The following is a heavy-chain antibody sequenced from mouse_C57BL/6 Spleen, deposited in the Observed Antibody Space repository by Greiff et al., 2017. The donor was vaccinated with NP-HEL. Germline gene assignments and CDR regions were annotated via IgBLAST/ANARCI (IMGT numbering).Heavy chain of an antibody. Sequence: EVMLVESGGGLVQPGGSLSLSCAASGFTFTDYYMSWVRQPPGKALEWLGFIRNKANGYTTEYSASVKGRFTISRDNSQSILYLQMNALRAEDSATYYCARSPYLPGYFDYWGQGTTLTVSS. CDR1: GFTFTDYY. V-gene: IGHV7-3*01. CDR2: IRNKANGYTT. J-gene: IGHJ2*01. CDR3: ARSPYLPGYFDY. D-gene: IGHD6-1*01.